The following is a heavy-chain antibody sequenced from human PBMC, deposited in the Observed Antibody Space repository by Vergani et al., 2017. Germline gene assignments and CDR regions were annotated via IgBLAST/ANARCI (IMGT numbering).Heavy chain of an antibody. V-gene: IGHV4-38-2*01. Sequence: QVQLQESGPGLVQPAETLSLTCVVSNSSINSNYYWGWIRQSPGKRLEWIGSVSHSGGTFSNPSLKSRVTISVDKSKKLISLILNSVTAADTAVYYCVRDAINYDVLTGYYMGLDSWGQGTLVTVSS. CDR2: VSHSGGT. D-gene: IGHD3-9*01. CDR1: NSSINSNYY. J-gene: IGHJ4*02. CDR3: VRDAINYDVLTGYYMGLDS.